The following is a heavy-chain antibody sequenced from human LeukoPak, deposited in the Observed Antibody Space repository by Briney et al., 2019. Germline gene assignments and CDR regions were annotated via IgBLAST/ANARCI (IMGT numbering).Heavy chain of an antibody. CDR3: AKHYDGYYYYGMDV. D-gene: IGHD4-17*01. CDR2: ISGSGGST. J-gene: IGHJ6*02. Sequence: PGGSQRLSCAASGFTFSSYAMSWVRQAPGKGLEWVSAISGSGGSTYYADSVKGRFTISRDNSKNTLYLQMNSLRAEDTAIYYCAKHYDGYYYYGMDVWGQGTTVTVSS. CDR1: GFTFSSYA. V-gene: IGHV3-23*01.